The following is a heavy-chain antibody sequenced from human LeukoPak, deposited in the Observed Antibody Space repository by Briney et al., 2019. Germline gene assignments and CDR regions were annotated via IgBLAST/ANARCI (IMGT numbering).Heavy chain of an antibody. Sequence: GGSLRLPCAASGFTFSRYWMSWVRQAPGKGLEWVANIKQDGSEKYYVDSVKGRFTISRDNAKNSLYLQMNSLRAGDTAVYYCARGGWLPDYWGQGTLVTVSS. CDR2: IKQDGSEK. CDR1: GFTFSRYW. D-gene: IGHD3-22*01. V-gene: IGHV3-7*01. CDR3: ARGGWLPDY. J-gene: IGHJ4*02.